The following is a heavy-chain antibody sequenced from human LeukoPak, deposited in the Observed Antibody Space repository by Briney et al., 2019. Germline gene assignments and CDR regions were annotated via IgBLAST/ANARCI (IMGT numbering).Heavy chain of an antibody. V-gene: IGHV4-4*07. D-gene: IGHD3-22*01. J-gene: IGHJ4*02. CDR3: ARSNYFYDSSGPFDY. CDR1: GGSIRSYY. CDR2: IYTSGST. Sequence: LETLSLTCTVSGGSIRSYYWSWIRQPAGKGLEWIGRIYTSGSTNYNPSLKSRVTMSVDTSKNQFSLKLSSVTAADTAVYYCARSNYFYDSSGPFDYWGQGTLVTVSS.